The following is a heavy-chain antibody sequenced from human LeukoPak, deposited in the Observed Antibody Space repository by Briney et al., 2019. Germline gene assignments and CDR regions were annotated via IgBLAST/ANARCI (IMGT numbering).Heavy chain of an antibody. Sequence: SETLSLTCAVSGGSISSSNWWSWVRQPPGKGLEWIGKIYHSGSTNYNPSLKSRVTISVDKSKNQFSLKLSSVTAADTAVYYCARSHSADYDYVWGSYRPTAGSAEYFQHWGQGTLVTVSS. CDR1: GGSISSSNW. D-gene: IGHD3-16*02. CDR2: IYHSGST. CDR3: ARSHSADYDYVWGSYRPTAGSAEYFQH. J-gene: IGHJ1*01. V-gene: IGHV4-4*02.